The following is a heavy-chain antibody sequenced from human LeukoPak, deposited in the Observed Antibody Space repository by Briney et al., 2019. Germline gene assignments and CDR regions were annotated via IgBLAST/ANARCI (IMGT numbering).Heavy chain of an antibody. D-gene: IGHD2-15*01. CDR2: INPNSGGT. V-gene: IGHV1-2*06. Sequence: ASVKVSCKASGYTFTGYYIHWVRQAPGQGLEWMGRINPNSGGTNYAQKFQGRVTMTRDTSISTAYMELSRLRSDDTAVYYCAREVGYCSGGSCYHVDGYWGQGTLVTVSS. CDR3: AREVGYCSGGSCYHVDGY. J-gene: IGHJ4*02. CDR1: GYTFTGYY.